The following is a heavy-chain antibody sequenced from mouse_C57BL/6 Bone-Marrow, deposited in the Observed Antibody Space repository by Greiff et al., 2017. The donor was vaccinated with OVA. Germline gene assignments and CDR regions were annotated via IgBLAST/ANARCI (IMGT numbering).Heavy chain of an antibody. D-gene: IGHD2-5*01. Sequence: VKLMESGAELARPGASVKMSCKASGYTFTSYTMHWVKQRPGQGLEWIGYINPSSGYTKYNQKFKDKATLTADKSSSTAYMQLSSLTSEDSAVYYCARAYYSNYVAYWGQGTLVTVSA. V-gene: IGHV1-4*01. CDR1: GYTFTSYT. J-gene: IGHJ3*01. CDR2: INPSSGYT. CDR3: ARAYYSNYVAY.